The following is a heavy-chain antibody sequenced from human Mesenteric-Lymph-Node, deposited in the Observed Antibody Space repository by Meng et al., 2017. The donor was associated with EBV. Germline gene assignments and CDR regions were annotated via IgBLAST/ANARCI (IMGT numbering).Heavy chain of an antibody. D-gene: IGHD3-10*01. CDR2: INHSGGT. J-gene: IGHJ4*02. CDR1: GGSFTDHY. V-gene: IGHV4-34*01. Sequence: VQLQQWGAGLLKPSETLSLTCTVYGGSFTDHYWTWIRQPPGKGLEWIAEINHSGGTNYNLSLKNRVTISIDLSKNHFSLKVSSVTAADTAVYYCARSSYGSGSYSPFDFWGEGNLVTVSS. CDR3: ARSSYGSGSYSPFDF.